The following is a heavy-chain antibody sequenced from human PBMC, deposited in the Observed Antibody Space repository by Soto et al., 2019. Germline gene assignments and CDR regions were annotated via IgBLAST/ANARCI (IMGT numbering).Heavy chain of an antibody. CDR2: IYYGGST. D-gene: IGHD4-17*01. CDR1: GGSITSSSYY. V-gene: IGHV4-31*03. J-gene: IGHJ4*02. CDR3: ARGADYGDYLSFDY. Sequence: SDTLSLTCSVSGGSITSSSYYWTWIRQHPGKGLEWIGYIYYGGSTYYNPSLKSRVTISVDTSKNQFSLKLSSVTAADTAVYYCARGADYGDYLSFDYWGQGTLVTVSS.